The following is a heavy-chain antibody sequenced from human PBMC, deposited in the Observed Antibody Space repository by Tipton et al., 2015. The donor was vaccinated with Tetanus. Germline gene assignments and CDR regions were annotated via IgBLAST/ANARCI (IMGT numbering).Heavy chain of an antibody. CDR2: SWNDGTAI. CDR3: AGEAGCSGGSCCSGVFGA. J-gene: IGHJ5*02. Sequence: SLRLSCAASGFIFSSYGINWVRQAPGKGLEWLAVSWNDGTAIYYADSVKGRFTISRDNSKNTLYLQMNSLRAEDTALYYCAGEAGCSGGSCCSGVFGAWGQGTQVTVSS. D-gene: IGHD2-15*01. CDR1: GFIFSSYG. V-gene: IGHV3-33*01.